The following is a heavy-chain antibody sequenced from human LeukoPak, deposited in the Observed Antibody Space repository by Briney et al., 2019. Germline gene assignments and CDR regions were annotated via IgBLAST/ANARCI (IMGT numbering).Heavy chain of an antibody. Sequence: PGGSLRLSCAASGFTFSSYYMSWVRQAPGKGLEGVSVIYSGGSTYYADSVKGRFTISRDNSKNTLYLQMNSLRAEDTAVYYCAREPQYYYDSSGYSITWGQGTLVTVSS. D-gene: IGHD3-22*01. CDR1: GFTFSSYY. V-gene: IGHV3-66*02. CDR2: IYSGGST. J-gene: IGHJ4*02. CDR3: AREPQYYYDSSGYSIT.